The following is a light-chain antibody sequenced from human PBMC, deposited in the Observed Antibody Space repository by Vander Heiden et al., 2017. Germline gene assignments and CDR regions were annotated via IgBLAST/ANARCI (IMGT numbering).Light chain of an antibody. Sequence: QSALTQPASVSGSPGQSITISCTGTSSDVGAYNYVSWYQQHPGKAPKLIIYDVTNRRSGVSNRFSGSKSGNTASLTTSGLQAEDEADYYCSSYTSSNTLVFGTGTKVTVL. CDR2: DVT. V-gene: IGLV2-14*03. CDR1: SSDVGAYNY. J-gene: IGLJ1*01. CDR3: SSYTSSNTLV.